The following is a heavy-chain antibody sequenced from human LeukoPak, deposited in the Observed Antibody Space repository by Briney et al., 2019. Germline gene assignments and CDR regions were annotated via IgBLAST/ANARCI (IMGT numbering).Heavy chain of an antibody. J-gene: IGHJ4*02. V-gene: IGHV4-4*07. D-gene: IGHD3-22*01. CDR2: IYTSGST. Sequence: SETLSLTCTVSGGSISSYYWSWIRQPAGKGLEWIGRIYTSGSTNYNPSLKSRVTISVDTSKNQFSLKLSSVTAADTAVYYCARWGSSSGYYDSSGYSYYFDYWGQGTLVTVSS. CDR1: GGSISSYY. CDR3: ARWGSSSGYYDSSGYSYYFDY.